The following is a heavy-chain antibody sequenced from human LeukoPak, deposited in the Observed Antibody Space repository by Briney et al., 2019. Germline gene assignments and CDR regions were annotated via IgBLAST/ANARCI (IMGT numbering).Heavy chain of an antibody. CDR3: ARHRWLDF. D-gene: IGHD5-24*01. J-gene: IGHJ4*02. CDR1: GYTFTNYY. CDR2: INPSGGST. Sequence: GASVKVSCSASGYTFTNYYIHWVRQAPGQGLEWMGIINPSGGSTTCAQKFQDRVTMTRDMSTSTVYMELSSLRSEDTAVYYCARHRWLDFWGRGTLVTVPS. V-gene: IGHV1-46*01.